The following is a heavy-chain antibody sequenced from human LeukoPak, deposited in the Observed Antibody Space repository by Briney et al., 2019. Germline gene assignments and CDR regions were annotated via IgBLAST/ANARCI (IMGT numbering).Heavy chain of an antibody. D-gene: IGHD4-17*01. J-gene: IGHJ4*02. Sequence: PGGSLRLSCAASGFAFDYYWMHWDRQAPGKGLVWVSRITSDGTGTTYADSVKGRFTISRDNAKNTLYLQMNSLRAEDTAVYYCARATYGAFEYWGQGTLVTVSS. CDR3: ARATYGAFEY. V-gene: IGHV3-74*01. CDR2: ITSDGTGT. CDR1: GFAFDYYW.